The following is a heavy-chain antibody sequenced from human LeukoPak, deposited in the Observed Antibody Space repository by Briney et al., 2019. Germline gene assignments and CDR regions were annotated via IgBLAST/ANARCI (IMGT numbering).Heavy chain of an antibody. CDR3: ARSARTSHFHTIDY. CDR1: SGSISSYY. V-gene: IGHV4-59*08. Sequence: PSEALSLTCTVSSGSISSYYWSWIRQPAGKGLEWIGYIYYSGSTNYNPSLKSRVTISVDTSKNQFSLKLSSVTAADTAVYYCARSARTSHFHTIDYWGQGTLVTVSS. CDR2: IYYSGST. D-gene: IGHD2-2*01. J-gene: IGHJ4*02.